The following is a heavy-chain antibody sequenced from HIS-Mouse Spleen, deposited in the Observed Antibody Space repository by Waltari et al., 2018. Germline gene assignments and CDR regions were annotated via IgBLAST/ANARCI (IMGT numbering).Heavy chain of an antibody. V-gene: IGHV4-4*07. CDR1: GGSISSSY. CDR3: ARYCSGGSCYGGSFDY. Sequence: QVQLQESGPGLVKPSETLSLTCTVSGGSISSSYGSWIRQPAGKGLEWSGRIYTSGSTNYNPSLKSRVTMSVDTSKNQFSLKLSSVTAADTAVYYCARYCSGGSCYGGSFDYWGQGTLVTVSS. J-gene: IGHJ4*02. CDR2: IYTSGST. D-gene: IGHD2-15*01.